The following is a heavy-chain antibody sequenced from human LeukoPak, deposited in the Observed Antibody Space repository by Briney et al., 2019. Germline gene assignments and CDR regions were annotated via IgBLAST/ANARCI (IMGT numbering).Heavy chain of an antibody. CDR3: ARVDTAMVNAFDI. CDR1: GYSISTGYY. CDR2: IYYSGST. Sequence: SETLSLTCTVSGYSISTGYYWDWIRQPPGKGLEWIGSIYYSGSTYYNPSLKSRVTISVDTSKNQFSLKLSSVTAADTAVYYCARVDTAMVNAFDIWGQGTMVTVSS. V-gene: IGHV4-38-2*02. J-gene: IGHJ3*02. D-gene: IGHD5-18*01.